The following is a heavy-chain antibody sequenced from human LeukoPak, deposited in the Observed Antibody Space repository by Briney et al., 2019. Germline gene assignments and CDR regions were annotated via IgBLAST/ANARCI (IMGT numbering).Heavy chain of an antibody. V-gene: IGHV4-39*07. D-gene: IGHD1-26*01. CDR3: ARDRDRRGGSYYFDY. CDR2: IYYSGST. Sequence: SETLSLTCTVSGGSISSSSYYWGWIRQPPGKGLEWIGSIYYSGSTYYNPSLKSRVTISVDTSNNQFSLKLSSVTAADTAVYYCARDRDRRGGSYYFDYWGQGTLVTVSS. CDR1: GGSISSSSYY. J-gene: IGHJ4*02.